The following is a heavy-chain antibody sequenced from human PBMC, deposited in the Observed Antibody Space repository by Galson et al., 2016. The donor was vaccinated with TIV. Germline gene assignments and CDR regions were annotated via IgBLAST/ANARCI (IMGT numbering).Heavy chain of an antibody. D-gene: IGHD6-25*01. J-gene: IGHJ4*02. V-gene: IGHV3-23*01. CDR2: LSGGATNT. CDR3: AKDRGYFEGFDH. CDR1: GFRFNEYE. Sequence: SLRLSCAASGFRFNEYEMSWVRQAPGKGLEWVSALSGGATNTYYSDSVKGRFTISRDNSQNKVFLEMDSLRVDDTAVHYCAKDRGYFEGFDHWGPGTLVTVSS.